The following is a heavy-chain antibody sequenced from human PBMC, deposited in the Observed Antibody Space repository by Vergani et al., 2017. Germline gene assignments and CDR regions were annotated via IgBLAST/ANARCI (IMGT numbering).Heavy chain of an antibody. V-gene: IGHV4-30-2*01. CDR1: GGSISSGGYS. J-gene: IGHJ4*02. CDR3: ASRLFWSGYVFDY. CDR2: IYHSGST. D-gene: IGHD3-3*01. Sequence: QVQLQESGPGLVKPSQTLSLTCAVSGGSISSGGYSWSWIRQPPGKGLEWIGYIYHSGSTYYNPSLKSRVTISVDRSKNQFSLKLSSVTAADTAVYYCASRLFWSGYVFDYWGQGSLVTVSS.